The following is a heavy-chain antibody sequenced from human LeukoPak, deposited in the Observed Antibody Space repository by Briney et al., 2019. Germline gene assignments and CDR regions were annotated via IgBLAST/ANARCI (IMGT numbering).Heavy chain of an antibody. D-gene: IGHD1-26*01. J-gene: IGHJ4*02. Sequence: PSETLSLTCAVSGGSITTTDFDWAWIRQPPGQGFEWNATISSSGKAYYYPSLMSRVTISVDTSKNQFSLDVTSVTDADTGLFYCARFKGGTGFDYWGRGILVIVS. CDR3: ARFKGGTGFDY. CDR1: GGSITTTDFD. CDR2: ISSSGKA. V-gene: IGHV4-39*01.